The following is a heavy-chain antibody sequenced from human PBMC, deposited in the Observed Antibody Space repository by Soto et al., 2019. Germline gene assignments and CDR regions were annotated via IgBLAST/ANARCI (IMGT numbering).Heavy chain of an antibody. CDR1: QFPFDVYS. J-gene: IGHJ3*01. CDR3: ARDRGSSGMFELDV. CDR2: IRHTTSAT. V-gene: IGHV3-48*02. Sequence: GGSLRLSCVASQFPFDVYSMHWVRQAPGKGLEWVSYIRHTTSATFYADAVKGRFTISRDNRKNSLFLQMNSLRDDDTGVYFCARDRGSSGMFELDVWGPGTLVTVS. D-gene: IGHD6-19*01.